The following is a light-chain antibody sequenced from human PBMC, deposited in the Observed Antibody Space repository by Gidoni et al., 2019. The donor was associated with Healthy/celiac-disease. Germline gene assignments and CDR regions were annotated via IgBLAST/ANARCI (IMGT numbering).Light chain of an antibody. CDR2: WAS. Sequence: DIVMTQSPDSLAVSLGERATINFKSSQSVLYSSNNKNYLAWYQQKPGQPPKLLMDWASTRESGVPDRFSGSGSGTDFTLTISSLQAEDVAVYYCQQYYSTPWTFGQGTKVEIK. CDR1: QSVLYSSNNKNY. CDR3: QQYYSTPWT. V-gene: IGKV4-1*01. J-gene: IGKJ1*01.